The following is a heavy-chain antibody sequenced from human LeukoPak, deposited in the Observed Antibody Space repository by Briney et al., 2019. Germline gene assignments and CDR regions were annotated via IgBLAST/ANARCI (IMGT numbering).Heavy chain of an antibody. V-gene: IGHV3-23*01. J-gene: IGHJ3*02. Sequence: GGSLRLSCAASGFTFSSYAMSWVRQAPGKGLEWVSAISGSGGSTYYAGSVKGRFTISRDNSKNTLYLQMNSLRAEDTAVYYCAKMGRVVVVPAAAPSDAFDIWGQGTMVTVSS. CDR1: GFTFSSYA. D-gene: IGHD2-2*01. CDR3: AKMGRVVVVPAAAPSDAFDI. CDR2: ISGSGGST.